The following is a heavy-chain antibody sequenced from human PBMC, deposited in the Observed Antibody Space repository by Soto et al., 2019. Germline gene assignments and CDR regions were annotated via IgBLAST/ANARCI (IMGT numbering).Heavy chain of an antibody. D-gene: IGHD3-9*01. Sequence: SETLSLTCSVSGDSINSDKYYWGWIRQPPGKGLEWIGSIYYRGNTYYNPSLQTRVTISLDKFKSQFSLKLTSVTAADSAVYFCARLEGLATISYYFDFWGQGALVTVSS. CDR1: GDSINSDKYY. V-gene: IGHV4-39*01. CDR2: IYYRGNT. CDR3: ARLEGLATISYYFDF. J-gene: IGHJ4*02.